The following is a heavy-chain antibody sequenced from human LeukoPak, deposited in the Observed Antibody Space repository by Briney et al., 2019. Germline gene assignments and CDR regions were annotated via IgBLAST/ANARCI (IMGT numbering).Heavy chain of an antibody. V-gene: IGHV3-30*18. CDR2: ISYDGSNK. J-gene: IGHJ4*02. CDR1: GFTFSSYG. CDR3: AKDHGELRYFDWNLDY. D-gene: IGHD3-9*01. Sequence: GGSLRLSCAASGFTFSSYGMHWVRQAPGKGLEWVAIISYDGSNKYYADSVKGRFTISRDNSKNTLYLQMNSLRAGDTAVYYCAKDHGELRYFDWNLDYWGQGTLVTVSS.